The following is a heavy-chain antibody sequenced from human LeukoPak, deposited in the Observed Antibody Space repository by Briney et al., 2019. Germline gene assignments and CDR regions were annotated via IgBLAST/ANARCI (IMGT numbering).Heavy chain of an antibody. CDR3: ARREVYSSGWHWFDP. Sequence: ASVKVSCKASGGTFSSYAISWVRQAPGQGLEWMGGIIPTFGTANYAQKFQGRVTITADESTSTAYMELSSLRSEDTAVYYCARREVYSSGWHWFDPWGQGTLVTISS. CDR2: IIPTFGTA. J-gene: IGHJ5*02. D-gene: IGHD6-19*01. V-gene: IGHV1-69*13. CDR1: GGTFSSYA.